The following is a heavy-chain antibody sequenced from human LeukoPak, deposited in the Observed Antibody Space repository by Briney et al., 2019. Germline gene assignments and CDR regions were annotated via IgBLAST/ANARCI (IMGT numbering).Heavy chain of an antibody. CDR3: AKEVAARFYWYFDL. V-gene: IGHV3-30*02. CDR2: IRYDGSNK. J-gene: IGHJ2*01. D-gene: IGHD6-6*01. Sequence: PGGSLRLSCAASGFTFSSYGMHWVRQAPGKGLEWVAFIRYDGSNKYYADSVKGRFTISRDNSKNTLYLQMNSLRAEDTAVYYCAKEVAARFYWYFDLWGRGTLVTVSS. CDR1: GFTFSSYG.